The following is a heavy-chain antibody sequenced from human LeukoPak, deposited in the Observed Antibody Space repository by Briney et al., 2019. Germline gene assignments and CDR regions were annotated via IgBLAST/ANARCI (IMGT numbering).Heavy chain of an antibody. J-gene: IGHJ4*02. CDR2: IYYSGST. V-gene: IGHV4-39*06. D-gene: IGHD2-15*01. CDR3: ARGGYCSGGSCYSYAGN. Sequence: SETLSLTCTVSGGSISSSSYYWGWIRQPPGKGLEWIGSIYYSGSTYYNPSLKSRVTISVDTSKNQFPLKLSSVTAADTAVYYCARGGYCSGGSCYSYAGNWGQGTLVTVSS. CDR1: GGSISSSSYY.